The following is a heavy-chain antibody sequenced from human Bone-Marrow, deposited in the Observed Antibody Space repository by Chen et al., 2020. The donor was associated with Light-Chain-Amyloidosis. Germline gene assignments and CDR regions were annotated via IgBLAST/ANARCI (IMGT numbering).Heavy chain of an antibody. CDR2: ISGDSNDI. CDR1: GFPFSDYS. D-gene: IGHD1-1*01. CDR3: AREPTTDPLYYYGMDV. Sequence: EVQLVESGGGLVKPGGSLRLSCAASGFPFSDYSMNWVRQAPGKGLEWVSSISGDSNDIYYADSVKGRLTISRDNAKNSVYLQMNSLRTEDTAVYYCAREPTTDPLYYYGMDVWGQGSTVTVSS. J-gene: IGHJ6*02. V-gene: IGHV3-21*01.